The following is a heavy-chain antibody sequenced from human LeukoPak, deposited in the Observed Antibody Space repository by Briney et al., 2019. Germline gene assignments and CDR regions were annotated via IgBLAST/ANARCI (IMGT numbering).Heavy chain of an antibody. CDR2: ISAYNGNT. CDR3: ARDSGYTYYDYVWGSPKYYCDY. D-gene: IGHD3-16*01. Sequence: ASVKVSCKASGYTFTSYGISWVRQAPGQGLEWMGWISAYNGNTNYAQKLQGRVTMTTDTSTSTAYMELRSLRSDDTAVYYCARDSGYTYYDYVWGSPKYYCDYWGQGTLVTVSS. CDR1: GYTFTSYG. J-gene: IGHJ4*02. V-gene: IGHV1-18*01.